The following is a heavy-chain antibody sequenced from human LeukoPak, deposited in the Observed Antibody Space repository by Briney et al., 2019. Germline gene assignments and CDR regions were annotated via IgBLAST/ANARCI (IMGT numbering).Heavy chain of an antibody. V-gene: IGHV3-48*03. D-gene: IGHD4-17*01. CDR3: LGDYVIGYGMDV. CDR2: ISSSGSTI. Sequence: GGSLRLSCAASGFTFSSYEMNWVRQAPGKGLEWVSYISSSGSTIYYADSVKGRFTISRDNAKNSLYLQMNSLRAEDTAVYYCLGDYVIGYGMDVWGQGPRSPSP. J-gene: IGHJ6*02. CDR1: GFTFSSYE.